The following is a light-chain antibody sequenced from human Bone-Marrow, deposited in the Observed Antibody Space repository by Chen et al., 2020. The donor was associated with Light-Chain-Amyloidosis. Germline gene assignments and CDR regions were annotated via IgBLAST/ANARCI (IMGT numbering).Light chain of an antibody. CDR1: QRVSRTY. CDR2: GAS. J-gene: IGKJ4*01. CDR3: QQYGSSLLT. Sequence: EIVLTQSPGTLSLSPGERATLSCRASQRVSRTYLAWYQQKPGQAPRLLIYGASSRATGSPDRCSGSGSGTDFTLTISRLEPEDFAVYYCQQYGSSLLTFGGGTKVEIK. V-gene: IGKV3-20*01.